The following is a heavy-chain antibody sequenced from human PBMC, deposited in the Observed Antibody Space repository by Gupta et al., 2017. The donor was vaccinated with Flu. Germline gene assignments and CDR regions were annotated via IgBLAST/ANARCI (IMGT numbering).Heavy chain of an antibody. CDR2: ISGSGGST. J-gene: IGHJ4*02. Sequence: EVQLLESGGGLVQPGGSLRLSCAASGFTFSSYAMNWVRQAPGKGLGWVSRISGSGGSTYYAGSVKGRFTISRDNSKNTLYVQMNSLRAEDTAIYDCANLDFYSGSYYKADYWGQGTLGTVSS. V-gene: IGHV3-23*01. CDR3: ANLDFYSGSYYKADY. D-gene: IGHD1-26*01. CDR1: GFTFSSYA.